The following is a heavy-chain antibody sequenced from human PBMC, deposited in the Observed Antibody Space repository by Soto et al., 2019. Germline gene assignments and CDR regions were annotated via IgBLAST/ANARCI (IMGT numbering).Heavy chain of an antibody. D-gene: IGHD3-10*01. J-gene: IGHJ6*02. V-gene: IGHV1-69*01. CDR2: VSPPFRTS. CDR1: GVSFNNNG. CDR3: ARVLYYGSGSYSPYGMDV. Sequence: QVQLVQSGAEVKKPGSSVKVSCKTSGVSFNNNGIGWVRQAPGHGLEWMGGVSPPFRTSHYARKFQGRISMTADASKGTVNMELSSVTSEDTAQYYCARVLYYGSGSYSPYGMDVWGQGTTVTVSS.